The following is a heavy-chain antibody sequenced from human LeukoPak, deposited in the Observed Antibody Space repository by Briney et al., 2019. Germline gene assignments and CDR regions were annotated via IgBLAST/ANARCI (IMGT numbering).Heavy chain of an antibody. CDR2: IRYDGSNK. CDR1: GFTFSSYG. D-gene: IGHD6-6*01. J-gene: IGHJ3*02. Sequence: GGSLRLSCAASGFTFSSYGMHWVRQAPGKGLEWVAFIRYDGSNKYYADSVKGRFTISRDNSKNTLYLQMNSLRAEDTAVYYCAKVGRFASIAAPRDAFDIWGQGTMVTVSS. CDR3: AKVGRFASIAAPRDAFDI. V-gene: IGHV3-30*02.